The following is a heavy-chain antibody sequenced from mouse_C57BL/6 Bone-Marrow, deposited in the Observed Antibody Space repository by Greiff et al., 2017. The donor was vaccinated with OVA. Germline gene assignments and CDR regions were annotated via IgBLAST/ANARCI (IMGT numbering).Heavy chain of an antibody. CDR2: ISDGGSYT. V-gene: IGHV5-4*01. Sequence: VHLVESGGGLVKPGGSLKLSCAASGFTFSSYAMSWVRQTPEKRLEWVATISDGGSYTYYPDNVKGRFTISRDNAKNNLYLQMSHLKSEDTAMYYCAREGSLYYYGSSPFAYWGQGTLVTVSA. J-gene: IGHJ3*01. D-gene: IGHD1-1*01. CDR3: AREGSLYYYGSSPFAY. CDR1: GFTFSSYA.